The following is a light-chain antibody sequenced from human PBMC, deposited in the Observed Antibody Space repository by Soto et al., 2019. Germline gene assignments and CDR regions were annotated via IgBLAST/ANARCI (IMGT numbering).Light chain of an antibody. CDR1: QGISNY. V-gene: IGKV1-27*01. CDR3: LQDHDDSWT. Sequence: QMSQYISSLSASLGNRVTITCRASQGISNYLAWYQQKPGKVPKLLIYAASTLQSGVPSRFSGSGSGTDFTLTISSLQPEDVATYYCLQDHDDSWTFGHGTKVDI. CDR2: AAS. J-gene: IGKJ1*01.